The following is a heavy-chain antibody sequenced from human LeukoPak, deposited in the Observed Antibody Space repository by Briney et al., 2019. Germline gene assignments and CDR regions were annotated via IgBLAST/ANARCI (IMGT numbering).Heavy chain of an antibody. V-gene: IGHV3-30*03. J-gene: IGHJ4*02. Sequence: GGSLRLSCAASGFTFSSYGMHRVRQAPGKGLEWVAVISYDGSNKYYAGSVKGRFTISRDNSKNTLYLQMNSLRAEDTAVYYCATASRGYSYGWGDYFDYWGQGTLVTVSS. CDR1: GFTFSSYG. CDR3: ATASRGYSYGWGDYFDY. CDR2: ISYDGSNK. D-gene: IGHD5-18*01.